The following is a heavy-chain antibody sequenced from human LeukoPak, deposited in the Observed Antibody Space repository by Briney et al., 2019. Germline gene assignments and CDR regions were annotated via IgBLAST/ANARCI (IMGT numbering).Heavy chain of an antibody. CDR2: IKQDGSEK. Sequence: GSLRLSRAASGFTFTNYWMNWVRQAPGKGLEWVARIKQDGSEKYYVESVKGRFTISRDNAKNSLYLQMDSLRAEDTSVYYCAREGFCSGGICSYDNWGQGTLVTVSS. J-gene: IGHJ4*02. D-gene: IGHD2-15*01. CDR3: AREGFCSGGICSYDN. V-gene: IGHV3-7*01. CDR1: GFTFTNYW.